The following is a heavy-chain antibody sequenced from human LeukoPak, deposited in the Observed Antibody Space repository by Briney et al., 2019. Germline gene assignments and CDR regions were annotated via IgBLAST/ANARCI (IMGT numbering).Heavy chain of an antibody. J-gene: IGHJ4*02. Sequence: GGSLRLSCAASGFTFSAFDMHWVRQVTGKRLEWVSGTDTAGATYYPGSVKGRFTISRENAKNSLYLHMNSLRAGDTAVYYCARGMGATTQALFDYWGQGALVAVSS. CDR1: GFTFSAFD. CDR2: TDTAGAT. V-gene: IGHV3-13*01. CDR3: ARGMGATTQALFDY. D-gene: IGHD1-26*01.